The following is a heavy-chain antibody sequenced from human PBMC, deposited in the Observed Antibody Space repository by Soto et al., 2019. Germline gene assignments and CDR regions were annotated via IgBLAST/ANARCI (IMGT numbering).Heavy chain of an antibody. D-gene: IGHD6-13*01. V-gene: IGHV3-23*01. CDR3: AKDVSGSSVNWFDP. CDR2: ISGSGGST. CDR1: GFTFSSYA. Sequence: PGGSLRLSCAASGFTFSSYAMSWVRQAPGKGLEWVSAISGSGGSTYYADSVKGRFTISRDNSKNTLCLQMNSLRAEDTAVYYCAKDVSGSSVNWFDPWGQGTLVTVSS. J-gene: IGHJ5*02.